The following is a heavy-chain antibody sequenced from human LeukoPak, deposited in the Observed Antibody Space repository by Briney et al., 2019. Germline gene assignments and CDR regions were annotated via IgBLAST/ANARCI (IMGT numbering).Heavy chain of an antibody. Sequence: GRSLRLSCAASGFAFSSYGMHWVRQAPGKGLEWVAVIWYDGSNKYYADSVKGRFTISRGNSKNTLYLQMNSLRAEDTAVYYCARIYGSGSSKSDNFDYWGQGTLVTVSS. CDR1: GFAFSSYG. CDR2: IWYDGSNK. CDR3: ARIYGSGSSKSDNFDY. V-gene: IGHV3-33*01. J-gene: IGHJ4*02. D-gene: IGHD3-10*01.